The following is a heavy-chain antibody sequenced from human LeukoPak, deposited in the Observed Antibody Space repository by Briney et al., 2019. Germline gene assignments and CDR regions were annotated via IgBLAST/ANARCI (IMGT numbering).Heavy chain of an antibody. Sequence: SETLSLTCTVSGGSISSYYWSWIRQPPGKGLEWIGCIYYSGSTNYNPSLKSRVTISVDTSKNRFSLKLSSVTAADTAVYYCARVGIAAAESGDWFDPWGQGTLVTVSS. CDR2: IYYSGST. CDR1: GGSISSYY. J-gene: IGHJ5*02. V-gene: IGHV4-59*01. CDR3: ARVGIAAAESGDWFDP. D-gene: IGHD6-13*01.